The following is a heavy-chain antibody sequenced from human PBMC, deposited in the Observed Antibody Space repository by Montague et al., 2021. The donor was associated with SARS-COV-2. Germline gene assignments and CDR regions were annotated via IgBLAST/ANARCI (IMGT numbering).Heavy chain of an antibody. J-gene: IGHJ6*02. Sequence: SETLSLTCAVYGGSFSGYYWSWICQPPGKGLEWIGEINHSGSTNYNPSLKSRVTISVDTSKNQFSLKLSSVIAADTAVYYCARGMRRPYYYYYGMDVWGQGTTVTVSS. V-gene: IGHV4-34*01. CDR3: ARGMRRPYYYYYGMDV. CDR2: INHSGST. CDR1: GGSFSGYY.